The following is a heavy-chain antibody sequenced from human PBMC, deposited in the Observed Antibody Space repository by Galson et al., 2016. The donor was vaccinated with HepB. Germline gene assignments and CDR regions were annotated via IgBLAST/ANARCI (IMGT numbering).Heavy chain of an antibody. J-gene: IGHJ4*02. CDR2: IYPHDSDT. CDR3: AGGWELHDY. V-gene: IGHV5-51*01. Sequence: QSGAEVKKPGDSLKISCKVSGYWFSNYWIGWVRQMPGKGLEWMGIIYPHDSDTRYSPSFQGQVAISADKSISTTYLQWRSLKASDTAIYYCAGGWELHDYWGQGTLVTVSS. CDR1: GYWFSNYW. D-gene: IGHD1-26*01.